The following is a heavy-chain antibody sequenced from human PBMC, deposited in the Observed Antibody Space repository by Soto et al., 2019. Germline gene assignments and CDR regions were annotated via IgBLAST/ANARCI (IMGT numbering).Heavy chain of an antibody. V-gene: IGHV1-69*13. D-gene: IGHD3-10*01. Sequence: GASVKVSCKASGGTFSSYAISWVRQAPGQGLEWMGGIIPIFGTANYAQKFQGRVTITADESTSTAYMELSSLRSEDTAVYYCAKTTMVRGVIMHYYYYGMDVWGQGTTVTVSS. CDR2: IIPIFGTA. CDR3: AKTTMVRGVIMHYYYYGMDV. J-gene: IGHJ6*02. CDR1: GGTFSSYA.